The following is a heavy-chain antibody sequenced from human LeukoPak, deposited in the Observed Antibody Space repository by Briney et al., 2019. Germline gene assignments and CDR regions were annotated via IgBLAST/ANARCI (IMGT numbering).Heavy chain of an antibody. J-gene: IGHJ4*02. CDR2: ISYDGSNK. D-gene: IGHD6-19*01. Sequence: GGSLRLPCAASGFTFSSYAMHWVRQAPGKGLEWVAVISYDGSNKYYADSVKGRFTISRDNSKNTLYLQMNSLRAEDTAVYYCASQHSSGWNTENYWGQGTLVTVPS. V-gene: IGHV3-30*04. CDR3: ASQHSSGWNTENY. CDR1: GFTFSSYA.